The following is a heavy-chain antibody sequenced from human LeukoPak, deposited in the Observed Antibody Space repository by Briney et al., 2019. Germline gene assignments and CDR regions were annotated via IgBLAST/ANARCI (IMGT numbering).Heavy chain of an antibody. V-gene: IGHV3-21*01. CDR3: ARGKRGYSYGRPFDY. CDR2: ISSGGNNI. D-gene: IGHD5-18*01. Sequence: GGSLRLSCAASGFSFRSYSMKWVRQAPGKGLEWVSSISSGGNNIYYADSVKGRFTISRDNAKNSLYLQMNSLRAEDTAVYYCARGKRGYSYGRPFDYWGQGTLVTVSS. J-gene: IGHJ4*02. CDR1: GFSFRSYS.